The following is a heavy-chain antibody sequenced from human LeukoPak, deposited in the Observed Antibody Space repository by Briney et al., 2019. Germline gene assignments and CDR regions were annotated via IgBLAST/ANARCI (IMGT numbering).Heavy chain of an antibody. CDR3: ARASYSSSWYAVDY. Sequence: PSETLSLTCTVSGGSISSYYWSWIRQPPGKGLEWIGYIYYSGSTNYNPSLKSRVTISVDTSKNQFSLKLSSVTAADTAVYYRARASYSSSWYAVDYWGQGTLVTVSS. V-gene: IGHV4-59*08. D-gene: IGHD6-13*01. CDR1: GGSISSYY. J-gene: IGHJ4*02. CDR2: IYYSGST.